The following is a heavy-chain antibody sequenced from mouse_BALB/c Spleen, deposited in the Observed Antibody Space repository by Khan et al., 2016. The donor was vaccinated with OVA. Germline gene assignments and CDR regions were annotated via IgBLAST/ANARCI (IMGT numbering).Heavy chain of an antibody. CDR3: ARSNYYGRSLYAMDY. CDR1: GYTFTSYW. J-gene: IGHJ4*01. CDR2: LAPGSGSS. V-gene: IGHV1S41*01. D-gene: IGHD1-1*01. Sequence: DLVKPGASVKLSCMASGYTFTSYWINWIKQRPGQGLEWIGRLAPGSGSSDYNEMFKGTATLTVDTSSSTAYIQLSSLSSVDSAVYFWARSNYYGRSLYAMDYWGQGTSVTVSS.